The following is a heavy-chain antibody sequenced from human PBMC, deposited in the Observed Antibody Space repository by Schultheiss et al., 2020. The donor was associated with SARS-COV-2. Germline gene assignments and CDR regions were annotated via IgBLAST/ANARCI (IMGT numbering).Heavy chain of an antibody. CDR2: ISAYDDNT. V-gene: IGHV1-18*01. CDR1: GYVFVGYG. Sequence: ASVKVSCKASGYVFVGYGINWVRQAPGQGLEWMGWISAYDDNTKYAQKFQGRVSMTTDTTTSTAYMEVRSLRSDDTAIYYCASGVGQQLALFSRWGQGTTVTVSS. D-gene: IGHD6-13*01. J-gene: IGHJ6*02. CDR3: ASGVGQQLALFSR.